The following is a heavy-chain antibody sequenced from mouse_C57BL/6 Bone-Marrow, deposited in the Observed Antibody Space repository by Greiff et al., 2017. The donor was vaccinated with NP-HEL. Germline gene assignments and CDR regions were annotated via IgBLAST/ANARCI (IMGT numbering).Heavy chain of an antibody. J-gene: IGHJ2*01. CDR2: ISSGSSTI. CDR1: GFTFSDYG. D-gene: IGHD1-1*01. V-gene: IGHV5-17*01. CDR3: ATFTTVVGYFDY. Sequence: EVKLVESGGGLVKPGGSLKLSCAASGFTFSDYGMHWVRQAPEKGLEWVAYISSGSSTIYYADTVKGRFTISRDNAKNTLFLQLTSLRSEDTAMYYCATFTTVVGYFDYWGQGTTLTVSS.